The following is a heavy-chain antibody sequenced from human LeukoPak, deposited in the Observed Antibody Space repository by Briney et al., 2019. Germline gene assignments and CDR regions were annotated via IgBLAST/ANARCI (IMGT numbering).Heavy chain of an antibody. CDR3: ASRIAVAGTQYFQH. Sequence: GASVKVSCKASGGTFSSYAISWVRQAPGQGLEWMGGVNPIFGTANYAQKFQGRVTITADESTSTAYMELSSLRSEDTAVYYCASRIAVAGTQYFQHWGQGTLVTVSS. CDR1: GGTFSSYA. D-gene: IGHD6-19*01. V-gene: IGHV1-69*01. J-gene: IGHJ1*01. CDR2: VNPIFGTA.